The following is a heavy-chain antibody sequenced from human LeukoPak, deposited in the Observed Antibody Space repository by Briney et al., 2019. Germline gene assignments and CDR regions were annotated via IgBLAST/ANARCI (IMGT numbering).Heavy chain of an antibody. Sequence: LQTLSLTCAVYGGSFSGYYWSWIRQPPGKGLEWIGEINHSGSTNYNPSLKSRVTMLVDMSKNQFSLKLSSVTAADTAVYYCARGGDSSGYYLQDAFDIWGQGTLVTVSS. CDR2: INHSGST. J-gene: IGHJ3*02. CDR3: ARGGDSSGYYLQDAFDI. CDR1: GGSFSGYY. V-gene: IGHV4-34*01. D-gene: IGHD3-22*01.